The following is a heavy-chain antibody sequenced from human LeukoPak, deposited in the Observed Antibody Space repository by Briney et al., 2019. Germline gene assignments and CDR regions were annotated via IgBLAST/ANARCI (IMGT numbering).Heavy chain of an antibody. CDR2: ISGSGGST. V-gene: IGHV3-23*01. J-gene: IGHJ4*02. Sequence: GGSLRLSCAASGFTFSSYAMSWVHQAPGKGLEWVSAISGSGGSTYYADSVKGRFTISRDNSKNAPYLQMNSLRAEDTAVYYCAKGAGVVVITAVCFDYWGQGTLVTVSS. D-gene: IGHD3-22*01. CDR1: GFTFSSYA. CDR3: AKGAGVVVITAVCFDY.